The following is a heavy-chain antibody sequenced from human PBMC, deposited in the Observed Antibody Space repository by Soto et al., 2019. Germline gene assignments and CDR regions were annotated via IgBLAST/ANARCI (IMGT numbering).Heavy chain of an antibody. CDR1: GFTFRNYA. CDR2: IRSKAYGGTT. Sequence: GGSLRLSCTASGFTFRNYAMIWFRQAPGKGLEWVSLIRSKAYGGTTEYAASVKGRFTISRDDSKSIAYLQMNSLKTEDTAVYFCSKYSTEGVCYKEPWFGPWGQGTLVTVSS. V-gene: IGHV3-49*03. CDR3: SKYSTEGVCYKEPWFGP. J-gene: IGHJ5*02. D-gene: IGHD2-8*01.